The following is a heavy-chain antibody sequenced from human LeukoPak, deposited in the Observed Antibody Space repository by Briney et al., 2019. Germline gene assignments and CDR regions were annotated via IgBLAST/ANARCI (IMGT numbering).Heavy chain of an antibody. Sequence: ASVRVSCKASGYTFTGYYMHWVRQAPGQGLEWMGWINPNSGGTNNAQTFQGRVALTTDTSTSTAYMELRSLRSDDTAVYYCARGPHERSGYPDDWGQGTLVTVSS. V-gene: IGHV1-2*02. CDR1: GYTFTGYY. D-gene: IGHD3-22*01. J-gene: IGHJ4*02. CDR2: INPNSGGT. CDR3: ARGPHERSGYPDD.